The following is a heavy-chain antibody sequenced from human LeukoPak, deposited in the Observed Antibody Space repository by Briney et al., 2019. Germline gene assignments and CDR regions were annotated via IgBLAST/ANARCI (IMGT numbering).Heavy chain of an antibody. Sequence: PGGSLRLSCAASGFTFSTYGTHWVRQAPGKGLEWVAVISYDGSNKYYADSVKGRFTISRDNSKNTLYLQMNSLRAEDTAVYYCAKDQAPLGYLVDYWGQGTLVTVSS. CDR3: AKDQAPLGYLVDY. CDR2: ISYDGSNK. V-gene: IGHV3-30*18. CDR1: GFTFSTYG. D-gene: IGHD6-13*01. J-gene: IGHJ4*02.